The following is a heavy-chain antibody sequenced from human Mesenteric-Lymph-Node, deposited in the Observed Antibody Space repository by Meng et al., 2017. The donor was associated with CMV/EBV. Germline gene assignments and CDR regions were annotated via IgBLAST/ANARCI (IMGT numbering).Heavy chain of an antibody. CDR2: IYYSGST. D-gene: IGHD4-23*01. CDR1: GGSISSSSYY. V-gene: IGHV4-39*07. J-gene: IGHJ4*02. Sequence: ESLKISCTVSGGSISSSSYYWGWIRQPPGKGLEWIGSIYYSGSTYYNPSLKSRVTISVDTSKNQFSLKLSSVTAADTAVYYCARDRSTVVTTIFDYWGQGTLVTVSS. CDR3: ARDRSTVVTTIFDY.